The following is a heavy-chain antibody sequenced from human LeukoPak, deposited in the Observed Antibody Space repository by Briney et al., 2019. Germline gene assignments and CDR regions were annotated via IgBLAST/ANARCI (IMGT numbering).Heavy chain of an antibody. D-gene: IGHD2-21*02. V-gene: IGHV4-34*01. Sequence: PSETLSLTCTVSGGSISSYYWSWVRQPPGKGLEWIGEINHSGSTNYNPSLKSRVTISVDTSKNQFSLKLSSVTAADTAVYYCARGKGDGDYIDYWGQGTLVTVSS. CDR3: ARGKGDGDYIDY. CDR2: INHSGST. J-gene: IGHJ4*02. CDR1: GGSISSYY.